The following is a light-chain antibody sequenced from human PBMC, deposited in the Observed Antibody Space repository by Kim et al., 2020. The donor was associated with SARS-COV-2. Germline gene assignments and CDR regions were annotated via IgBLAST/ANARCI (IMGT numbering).Light chain of an antibody. J-gene: IGKJ3*01. CDR3: QQYDNLPFT. CDR1: QDISNY. Sequence: DIQMTQSPSSLSASLGDRVTITCQASQDISNYLNLYQQKPGKAPKLLINDASNLETGVPSRFSGSGSGTDFIFTISSLQPEDVATYFCQQYDNLPFTFGPGTKVDIK. CDR2: DAS. V-gene: IGKV1-33*01.